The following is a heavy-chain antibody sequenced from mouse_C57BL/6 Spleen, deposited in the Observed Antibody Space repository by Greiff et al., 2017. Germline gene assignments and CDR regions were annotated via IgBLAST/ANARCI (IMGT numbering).Heavy chain of an antibody. CDR2: IYPSDSET. J-gene: IGHJ2*01. V-gene: IGHV1-61*01. CDR1: GYTFTSYW. D-gene: IGHD2-5*01. Sequence: VQLQQSGAELVRPGSSVKLSCKASGYTFTSYWMDWVKQRPGQGLEWIGNIYPSDSETYYNQKFKDKATLTADKSSSTAYMQLCSLTSEDSAVYYCARGYSNGYWGQGTTLTVSS. CDR3: ARGYSNGY.